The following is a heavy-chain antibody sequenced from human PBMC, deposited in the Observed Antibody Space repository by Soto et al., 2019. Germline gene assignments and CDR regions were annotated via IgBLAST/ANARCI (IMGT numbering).Heavy chain of an antibody. CDR3: ARGPSVAGTLFGYTDY. CDR2: IIPIFGKA. V-gene: IGHV1-69*13. Sequence: ASVKVSCKASGGTFSSYAISWVRQAPGQGLEWMGGIIPIFGKANYAQKFQGRVTITADESTSTAYMELSSLRSEDTAVYYCARGPSVAGTLFGYTDYWGQGTLVTVSS. D-gene: IGHD6-19*01. J-gene: IGHJ4*02. CDR1: GGTFSSYA.